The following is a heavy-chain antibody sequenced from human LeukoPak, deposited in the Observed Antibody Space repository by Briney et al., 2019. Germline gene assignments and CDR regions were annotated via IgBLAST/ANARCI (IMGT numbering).Heavy chain of an antibody. CDR2: IIPILGIA. CDR1: GYTFTGYY. CDR3: ARAYSSSSYHYYGMDV. Sequence: SVKVSCRASGYTFTGYYMHWVRQAPGQGLEWMGRIIPILGIANYAQKFQGRVTITAGKSTSTAYMELSSLRSEDTAVYYCARAYSSSSYHYYGMDVWGQGTTVTVSS. J-gene: IGHJ6*02. D-gene: IGHD6-6*01. V-gene: IGHV1-69*04.